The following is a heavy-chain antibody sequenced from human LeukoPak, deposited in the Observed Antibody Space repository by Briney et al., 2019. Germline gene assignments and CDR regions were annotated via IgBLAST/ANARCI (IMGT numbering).Heavy chain of an antibody. J-gene: IGHJ6*03. CDR1: GGSISSSSYY. V-gene: IGHV4-39*01. CDR3: ARHLNYYYYMDV. D-gene: IGHD3-9*01. CDR2: IYYSGST. Sequence: SETLSRTCTVSGGSISSSSYYWGWIRQPPGKGQEWIGSIYYSGSTYYNPSLKSRVTISVDTSKNQFSLKLSSVTAADTAMYYCARHLNYYYYMDVWGKGTTVTVSS.